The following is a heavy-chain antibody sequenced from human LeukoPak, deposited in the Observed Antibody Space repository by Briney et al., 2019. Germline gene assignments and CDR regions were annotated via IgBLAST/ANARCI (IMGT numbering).Heavy chain of an antibody. CDR3: ARDTLGSGSYYYYYYYGMGV. D-gene: IGHD3-10*01. CDR2: INPNSGGT. Sequence: GASVKVSCKASGYTFTGYYMHWVRQAPGRGLEWMGWINPNSGGTNYAQKFQGRVTMTRDTSISTAYMELSRLRSDDTAVYYCARDTLGSGSYYYYYYYGMGVWGQGTTVTVSS. CDR1: GYTFTGYY. V-gene: IGHV1-2*02. J-gene: IGHJ6*02.